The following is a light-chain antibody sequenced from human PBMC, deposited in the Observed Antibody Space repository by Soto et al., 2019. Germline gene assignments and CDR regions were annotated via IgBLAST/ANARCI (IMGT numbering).Light chain of an antibody. CDR2: DAS. Sequence: EIVLTQSPATLSLSPGERATLSCRASQSVSSFLAWYQQRPGQAPRLLIYDASNRATGIPARFSGSGSGTDFTLTISSLEPEDFAVYYCQHRSIWPLTFGGWTKVEIK. V-gene: IGKV3-11*01. J-gene: IGKJ4*01. CDR3: QHRSIWPLT. CDR1: QSVSSF.